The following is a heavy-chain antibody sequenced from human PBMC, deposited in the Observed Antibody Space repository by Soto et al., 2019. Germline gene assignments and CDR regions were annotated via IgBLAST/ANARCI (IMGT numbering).Heavy chain of an antibody. D-gene: IGHD6-19*01. CDR1: GFTFSGYA. V-gene: IGHV3-23*01. J-gene: IGHJ4*02. CDR2: IWGSGGTT. Sequence: GSLRLSCAASGFTFSGYAMSWVRQAPGKGLEWVSGIWGSGGTTYYADSVKGRFTISRDNSKNTLYLQMNSLRADDTAVYYCAKAPGSGRLFGYWGQGTLVTVSS. CDR3: AKAPGSGRLFGY.